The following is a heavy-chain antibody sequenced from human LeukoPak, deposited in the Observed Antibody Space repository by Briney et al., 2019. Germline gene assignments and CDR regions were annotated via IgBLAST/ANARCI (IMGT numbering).Heavy chain of an antibody. V-gene: IGHV4-39*01. Sequence: SETLSLTCTVSGGSIGSSSYYWGWIRQPPGKGLEWIGSIYYSGSTYYNPSLKSRVTISVDTSKNQFSLKLSSVTAADTAVYYCARQDVLLWFGESYLAQSSFDPWGQGTLVTVSS. CDR3: ARQDVLLWFGESYLAQSSFDP. D-gene: IGHD3-10*01. CDR2: IYYSGST. CDR1: GGSIGSSSYY. J-gene: IGHJ5*02.